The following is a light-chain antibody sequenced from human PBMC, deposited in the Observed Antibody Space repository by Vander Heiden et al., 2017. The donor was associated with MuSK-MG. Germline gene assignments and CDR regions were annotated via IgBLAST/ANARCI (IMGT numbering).Light chain of an antibody. V-gene: IGKV3-11*01. CDR3: QQRSNWPPWT. CDR1: QSVSSY. Sequence: EIVLTQSPATLSLSPGVRATLSCRASQSVSSYLAWYQQKPGQAPRLLIYDASNRATGIPARFSGSGSGTDFTLTISSLEPEDFAVYYGQQRSNWPPWTFGQGTKVEIK. J-gene: IGKJ1*01. CDR2: DAS.